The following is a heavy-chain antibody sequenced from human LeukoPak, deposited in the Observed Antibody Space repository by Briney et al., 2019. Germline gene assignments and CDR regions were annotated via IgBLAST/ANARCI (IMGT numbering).Heavy chain of an antibody. J-gene: IGHJ4*02. CDR1: GGSISSSTYY. CDR2: IYDSGIT. D-gene: IGHD2-15*01. CDR3: ARLFSVTYCRGGSCSRRGYDY. V-gene: IGHV4-39*01. Sequence: SETLSLTCTVSGGSISSSTYYWSWIRQPPGKALEWIANIYDSGITAYYPSLKSRVTISVDMPNDQFSLELTSVTAADTAVYYCARLFSVTYCRGGSCSRRGYDYWGQGTLVTVSS.